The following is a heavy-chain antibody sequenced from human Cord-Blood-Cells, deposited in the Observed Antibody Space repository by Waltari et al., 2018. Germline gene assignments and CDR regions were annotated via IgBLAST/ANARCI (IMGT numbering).Heavy chain of an antibody. J-gene: IGHJ4*02. CDR1: GFTFRSYE. Sequence: EVQLVESGGGLIQPGGSLRLSCAASGFTFRSYELNWVRQAPGKGLEWVSYISSSGSTIYYADSVKGRFTISRDNAKNSLYLKMNSLGAEDTAVDYCASYITIVGVADYFDYWGQGTLVTVSS. CDR2: ISSSGSTI. CDR3: ASYITIVGVADYFDY. D-gene: IGHD3-3*01. V-gene: IGHV3-48*03.